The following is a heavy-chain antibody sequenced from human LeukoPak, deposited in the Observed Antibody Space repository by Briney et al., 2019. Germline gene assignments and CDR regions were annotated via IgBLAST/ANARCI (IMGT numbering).Heavy chain of an antibody. CDR2: IYHSGST. CDR3: ARGKPAAGQIRFDY. V-gene: IGHV4-34*01. Sequence: SETLSLTCAVYGGPFGGNYWTWIRQPPGKGLEWLGEIYHSGSTNYNPTFKSRITISVDTSKNQFSLNPNSVTAADTALYFCARGKPAAGQIRFDYWGQGILVTVSS. J-gene: IGHJ4*02. CDR1: GGPFGGNY. D-gene: IGHD6-25*01.